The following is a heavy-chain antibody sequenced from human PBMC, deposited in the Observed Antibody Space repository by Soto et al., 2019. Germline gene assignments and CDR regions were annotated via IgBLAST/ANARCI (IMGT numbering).Heavy chain of an antibody. CDR2: IIPVFGTA. CDR3: AKESNLSSRYYSLDV. V-gene: IGHV1-69*12. CDR1: EDTFSHYT. J-gene: IGHJ6*02. D-gene: IGHD7-27*01. Sequence: QVHLVQAGAEVKRPGSSVKVSCKASEDTFSHYTITWVRQAPGQGLEWMGRIIPVFGTANYAQEFKGRVAITADESTTTVYLELSSWTSEDSSVYYRAKESNLSSRYYSLDVWGQGTGVLVSS.